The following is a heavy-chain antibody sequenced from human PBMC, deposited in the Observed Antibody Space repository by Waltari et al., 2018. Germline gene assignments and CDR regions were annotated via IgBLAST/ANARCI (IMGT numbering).Heavy chain of an antibody. V-gene: IGHV4-34*01. CDR3: ARHGRIRAVALIDY. CDR2: INDSGST. D-gene: IGHD2-15*01. CDR1: GGSFRGDY. J-gene: IGHJ4*02. Sequence: QVQLQQWGAGLMKPSETLSLTCAVSGGSFRGDYWTLIRQPPGKGLEWIGEINDSGSTNYNSSLKTRVSISLDTSKNQFSLKLTSVTAADTALYYCARHGRIRAVALIDYWGQGTLVTVSS.